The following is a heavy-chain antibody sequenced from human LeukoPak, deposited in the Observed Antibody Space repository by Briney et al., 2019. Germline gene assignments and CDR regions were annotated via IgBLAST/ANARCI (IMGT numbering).Heavy chain of an antibody. CDR3: ARVGQFYYDSGGYLDY. J-gene: IGHJ4*02. CDR2: INPSGGST. CDR1: GYTFTSYY. Sequence: GASVKVSCKASGYTFTSYYMHWVRQAPGQGLEWMGIINPSGGSTSYAQKFQGRVTMTRDTSTSTVYMELSSLRSEDTAVYYCARVGQFYYDSGGYLDYWGQGTLVTVSS. D-gene: IGHD3-22*01. V-gene: IGHV1-46*01.